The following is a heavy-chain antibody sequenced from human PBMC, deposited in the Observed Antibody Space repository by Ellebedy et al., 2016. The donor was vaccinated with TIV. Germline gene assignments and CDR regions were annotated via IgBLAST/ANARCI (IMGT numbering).Heavy chain of an antibody. CDR3: ARWGPTFDAFDI. J-gene: IGHJ3*02. V-gene: IGHV3-30-3*01. CDR1: GFIFSNFA. CDR2: IAYDGSSK. Sequence: GESLKISXTASGFIFSNFAMHWVRQAPGKGLEWVAVIAYDGSSKYYADSVKGRFTISRDNFKNTVYLEMNILRAEDTAVYYCARWGPTFDAFDIWGQGTMVTVSS. D-gene: IGHD1-26*01.